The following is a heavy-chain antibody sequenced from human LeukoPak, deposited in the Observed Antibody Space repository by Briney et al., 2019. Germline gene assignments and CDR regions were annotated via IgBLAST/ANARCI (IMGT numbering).Heavy chain of an antibody. D-gene: IGHD3-10*01. J-gene: IGHJ4*02. V-gene: IGHV3-48*03. Sequence: QPGGSLRLSCAASGFTFSSYEMNWVRQAPGKGLEWVSYISSSGSTIYYADSVKGRFTISRDNSKNTLYLQMSSLRAEDTAVYYCVKGGDYYGSGSYGWVDYWGQGTLVTVSS. CDR2: ISSSGSTI. CDR1: GFTFSSYE. CDR3: VKGGDYYGSGSYGWVDY.